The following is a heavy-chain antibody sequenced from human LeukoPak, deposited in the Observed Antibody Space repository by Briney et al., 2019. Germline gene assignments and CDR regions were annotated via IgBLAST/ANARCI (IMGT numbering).Heavy chain of an antibody. D-gene: IGHD2-2*01. V-gene: IGHV1-8*01. CDR1: GYTSTSYG. CDR3: ARGYCSSTSCYVFYYGMDV. Sequence: ASVKVSCKASGYTSTSYGINWVRQATGQGLEWMGGMNPNSGNTGYAQKFQGRVTMTRNTSTSTAYMELSSLRSEDTAVYYCARGYCSSTSCYVFYYGMDVWGQGTTVTVSS. CDR2: MNPNSGNT. J-gene: IGHJ6*02.